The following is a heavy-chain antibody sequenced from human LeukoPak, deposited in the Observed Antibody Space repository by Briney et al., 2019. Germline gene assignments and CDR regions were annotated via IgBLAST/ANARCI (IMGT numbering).Heavy chain of an antibody. CDR3: ARASPILEKGPFDP. J-gene: IGHJ5*02. CDR2: IIPLFGTT. D-gene: IGHD3-3*01. Sequence: ASVKVSCKASGYTFTSYGISWVRQAPGQGLEWMGGIIPLFGTTNYAQKFQGRVSITADESTSTAFMELSSLRSEDTAFYYCARASPILEKGPFDPWGPGTLVTVSS. CDR1: GYTFTSYG. V-gene: IGHV1-69*13.